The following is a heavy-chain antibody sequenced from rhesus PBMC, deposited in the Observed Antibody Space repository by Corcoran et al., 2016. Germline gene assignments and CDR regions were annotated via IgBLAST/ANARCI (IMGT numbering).Heavy chain of an antibody. CDR2: IDGNSRNT. D-gene: IGHD3-28*01. V-gene: IGHV4-80*01. Sequence: QVQLQESGPGLVKPSETLSLTCTVSGASTRSTWWSWIRQPPGKGLEWIGEIDGNSRNTNYMPAIKLRDTISKEATKQPIYLMLSSVTAADTDVYDCGRELRWVLQQAYGGQGVLVTVSS. CDR1: GASTRSTW. CDR3: GRELRWVLQQAY. J-gene: IGHJ4*01.